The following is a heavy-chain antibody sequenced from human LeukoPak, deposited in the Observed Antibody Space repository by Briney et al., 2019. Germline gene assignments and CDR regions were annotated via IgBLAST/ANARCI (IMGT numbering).Heavy chain of an antibody. D-gene: IGHD2-2*01. V-gene: IGHV3-23*01. CDR1: GFTFSNYW. Sequence: PGGSLRLSCAVSGFTFSNYWMSWVRQAPGKGLEWVSAISGSGGSTYYADSVKGRFTISRDNSKNTLYLQMNSLRAEDTAVYYCAKAGSIVPAAITPFDPWGQGTLVTVSS. CDR2: ISGSGGST. CDR3: AKAGSIVPAAITPFDP. J-gene: IGHJ5*02.